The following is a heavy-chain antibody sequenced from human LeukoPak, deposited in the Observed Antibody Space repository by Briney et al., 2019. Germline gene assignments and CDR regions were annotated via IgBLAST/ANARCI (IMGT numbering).Heavy chain of an antibody. V-gene: IGHV1-2*06. CDR2: INPNSGGT. CDR3: AREYYYDTRDDAFDI. D-gene: IGHD3-22*01. J-gene: IGHJ3*02. Sequence: ASVKVSCKTSGYTFSAYFIHWVRQAPGQGLEWMGRINPNSGGTNYAQKFQGRVTMTRDTSISTAYMELSRLRFDDTAVYYCAREYYYDTRDDAFDIWGQGTMVTVSS. CDR1: GYTFSAYF.